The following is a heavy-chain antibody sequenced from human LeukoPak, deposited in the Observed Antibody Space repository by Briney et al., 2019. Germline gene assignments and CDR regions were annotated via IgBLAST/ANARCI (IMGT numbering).Heavy chain of an antibody. J-gene: IGHJ3*02. D-gene: IGHD3-22*01. Sequence: SSETLSLTCTVSGYSISSGYYWGWIRQPPGKGLEWIGTISYSGSTNYNPSLKSRLTISLDTSKNQFSLKLSSVTAADTAVYYCARVSGITMIVVVPDDAFDIWGQGTMVTVSS. CDR2: ISYSGST. CDR3: ARVSGITMIVVVPDDAFDI. CDR1: GYSISSGYY. V-gene: IGHV4-38-2*02.